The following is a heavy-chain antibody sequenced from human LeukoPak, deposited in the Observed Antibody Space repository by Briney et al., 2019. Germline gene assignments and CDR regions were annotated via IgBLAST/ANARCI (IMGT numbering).Heavy chain of an antibody. Sequence: ASVKVSCKASGGTFSSYAISWVRQAPGQGLEWMGGIIPIFGTANYAQKFQGRVTITADESTSTAFMELSSLRSEDTAVYYCARNVDTAITGYFDYWGQGTPVTVSS. D-gene: IGHD5-18*01. J-gene: IGHJ4*02. V-gene: IGHV1-69*01. CDR2: IIPIFGTA. CDR3: ARNVDTAITGYFDY. CDR1: GGTFSSYA.